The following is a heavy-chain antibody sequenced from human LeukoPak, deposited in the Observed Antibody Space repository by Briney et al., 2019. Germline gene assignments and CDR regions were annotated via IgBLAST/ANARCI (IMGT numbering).Heavy chain of an antibody. CDR1: GYTFTGYY. V-gene: IGHV1-2*02. CDR3: ARNPDYGDYVWPFDY. J-gene: IGHJ4*02. D-gene: IGHD4-17*01. CDR2: INPNSGGT. Sequence: ASVKVSCKASGYTFTGYYMHWVRQAPGQGLEWMGWINPNSGGTNYAQKFQGRVTMTRDTSISTAYMELSRLRSDDTAVYYCARNPDYGDYVWPFDYWRQGTLVTVSS.